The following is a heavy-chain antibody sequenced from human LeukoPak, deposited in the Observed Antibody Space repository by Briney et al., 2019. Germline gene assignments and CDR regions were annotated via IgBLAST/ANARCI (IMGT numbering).Heavy chain of an antibody. CDR1: GGTFSSYA. CDR2: IIPIFGTA. D-gene: IGHD1-26*01. Sequence: SVKVSCKASGGTFSSYAISWVRQAPGQGLEWMGGIIPIFGTANYAQKFQGRVTITADKSTSTAYMELSSLRSEDTAVYYCAKATSSGSYTREFDYWGQGTLVTVSS. V-gene: IGHV1-69*06. CDR3: AKATSSGSYTREFDY. J-gene: IGHJ4*02.